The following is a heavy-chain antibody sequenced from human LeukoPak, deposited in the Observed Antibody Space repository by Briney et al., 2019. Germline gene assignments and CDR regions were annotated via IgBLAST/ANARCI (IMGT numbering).Heavy chain of an antibody. CDR1: GYTCTRYY. J-gene: IGHJ6*02. Sequence: GASVKVSCKASGYTCTRYYIHWVRQAPGQGLEWMGIINPSGGSTSYAQKFQGRVTMTRDTSTSTAYMELSSLRSEDTAVYYCASPVAYCSSTSCQRGYYYYYGMDVWGQGTTVTVSS. V-gene: IGHV1-46*01. D-gene: IGHD2-2*01. CDR3: ASPVAYCSSTSCQRGYYYYYGMDV. CDR2: INPSGGST.